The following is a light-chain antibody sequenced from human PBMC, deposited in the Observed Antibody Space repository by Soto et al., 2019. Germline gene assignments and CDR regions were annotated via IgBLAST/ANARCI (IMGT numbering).Light chain of an antibody. J-gene: IGKJ1*01. Sequence: EIVLTQSPATLSLSTGERATLSCGASQAVSRNYVAWYQQKPGLAPRLLIYDASSRATGIPDRFSGSGSGTDFTLTISRLEPEDFAVYYCQQYGNSWTFGQGTKVDIK. CDR3: QQYGNSWT. CDR1: QAVSRNY. V-gene: IGKV3D-20*01. CDR2: DAS.